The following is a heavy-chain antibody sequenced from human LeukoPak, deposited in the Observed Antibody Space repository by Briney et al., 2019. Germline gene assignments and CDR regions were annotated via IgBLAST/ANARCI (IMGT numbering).Heavy chain of an antibody. V-gene: IGHV3-30*04. D-gene: IGHD3-16*02. CDR2: ISYDGSNK. CDR3: ARDVPPTEYYDYVWGSYRYLGGPFDY. CDR1: GFTFSSYA. J-gene: IGHJ4*02. Sequence: LPGRSLRLSCAASGFTFSSYAMHWVRQAPGKGLEWVAVISYDGSNKYYADSVKGRFTISRDNSKNTLYLQMNSLRAEDTAVYYCARDVPPTEYYDYVWGSYRYLGGPFDYWGQGTLVTVSS.